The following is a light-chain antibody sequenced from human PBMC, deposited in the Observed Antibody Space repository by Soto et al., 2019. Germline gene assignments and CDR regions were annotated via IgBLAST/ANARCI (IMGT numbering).Light chain of an antibody. CDR2: DTS. J-gene: IGKJ5*01. Sequence: EVVLTQSPGTLSLSPGERATLSCRASQSIKNYLAWYQQKPGQAPRLLIYDTSNRATGIPARFGGSGSGTDFTLTISSLEPEDSAFYYCQQYNTWTSITFGQGTRLEIK. V-gene: IGKV3-11*01. CDR1: QSIKNY. CDR3: QQYNTWTSIT.